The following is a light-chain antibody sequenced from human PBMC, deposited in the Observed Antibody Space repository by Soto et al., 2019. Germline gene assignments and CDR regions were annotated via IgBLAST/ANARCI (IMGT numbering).Light chain of an antibody. CDR2: AAS. CDR3: QQSYSTPYT. V-gene: IGKV1-39*01. CDR1: QSISSY. Sequence: DIQMTQSPSSLSASVGDRVTITCRASQSISSYLNWYQQKPGKAPKLLIYAASSLQSGVPSRFSGSGSGTEFTLTISSLQPEDCASYYCQQSYSTPYTFGQGTQLEIK. J-gene: IGKJ2*01.